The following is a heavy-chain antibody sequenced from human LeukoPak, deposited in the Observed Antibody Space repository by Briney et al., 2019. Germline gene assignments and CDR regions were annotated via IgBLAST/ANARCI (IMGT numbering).Heavy chain of an antibody. CDR3: DGADF. Sequence: GGSLGLSCAASGFTFSTYSMNWVRQAPGKGLEWVSSISSGSSYIYYADSVKGRFTISRGNSKNTLYLQMNSLRADDTAVYYCDGADFWGQGTLVTVSS. CDR2: ISSGSSYI. V-gene: IGHV3-21*04. J-gene: IGHJ4*02. CDR1: GFTFSTYS.